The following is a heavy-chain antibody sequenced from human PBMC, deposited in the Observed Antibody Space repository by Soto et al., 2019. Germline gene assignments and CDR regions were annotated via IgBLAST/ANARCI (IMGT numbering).Heavy chain of an antibody. J-gene: IGHJ4*02. CDR3: ARGYDYVWGSYRN. Sequence: EVQLVESGGGLIQPGGSLRPSCAVSGLTVSSNYMSWVRQAPGKGLEWVAVIYSGGSTYYADSVKGGFPSSRDNSKNTLYLQMNSLRAEDTAVYYCARGYDYVWGSYRNWGQGTLVTVSS. CDR2: IYSGGST. D-gene: IGHD3-16*02. CDR1: GLTVSSNY. V-gene: IGHV3-53*01.